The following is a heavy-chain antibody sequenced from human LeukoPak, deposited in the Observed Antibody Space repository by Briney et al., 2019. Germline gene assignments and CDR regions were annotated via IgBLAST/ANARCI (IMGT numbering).Heavy chain of an antibody. V-gene: IGHV1-69*13. CDR3: ARLPEYCSSTSCYRA. CDR1: GGTFSSYA. CDR2: IIPIFGTA. J-gene: IGHJ5*02. Sequence: SVKVSCKASGGTFSSYAISWVRQAPGQGLEWMGGIIPIFGTANYAQKFQGRVTITADESTSTAYMELSGLRSEDTAVYYCARLPEYCSSTSCYRAWGQGTLVTVSS. D-gene: IGHD2-2*02.